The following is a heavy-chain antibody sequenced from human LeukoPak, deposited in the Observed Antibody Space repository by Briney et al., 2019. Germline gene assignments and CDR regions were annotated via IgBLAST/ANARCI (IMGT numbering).Heavy chain of an antibody. V-gene: IGHV3-74*01. CDR1: GFTLSNHW. J-gene: IGHJ3*02. CDR3: AREYNSGPKQTDAFDI. Sequence: GVSLRLSCAASGFTLSNHWMHWVRQAPGKGLVWVSRISGDEIWTSYADSVKGRFIISRDNAKDTLCLQMNSLRTEDTAVYYCAREYNSGPKQTDAFDIWGQGTMVTVSS. CDR2: ISGDEIWT. D-gene: IGHD3-22*01.